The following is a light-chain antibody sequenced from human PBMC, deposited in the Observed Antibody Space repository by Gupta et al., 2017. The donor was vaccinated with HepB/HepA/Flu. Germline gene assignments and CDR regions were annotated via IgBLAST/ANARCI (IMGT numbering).Light chain of an antibody. Sequence: NFMLTQPHSVSQSPGKTVTISCTGSSGSIASNYVQWYQQRPGSAPTTVIYEDNQRPSGVPARFSGAINSASNSASLTISVLNTEDEADYCCQSYDSSTSWVFGGGTKLTVL. J-gene: IGLJ3*02. V-gene: IGLV6-57*02. CDR3: QSYDSSTSWV. CDR2: EDN. CDR1: SGSIASNY.